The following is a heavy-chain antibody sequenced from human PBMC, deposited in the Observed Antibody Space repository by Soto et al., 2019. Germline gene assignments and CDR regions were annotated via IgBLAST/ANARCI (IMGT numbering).Heavy chain of an antibody. D-gene: IGHD3-9*01. CDR3: ARGNAIYNWFDS. V-gene: IGHV4-30-2*01. Sequence: PSETLSLTCAVCGGPINSDGYSRSCIRQKPGNYLEMIEYIYHSGSTYYNPSLKSRGTISVYRSKNQFALKMSGVTAADTPGYNCARGNAIYNWFDSWQKRYLVTVSS. CDR2: IYHSGST. CDR1: GGPINSDGYS. J-gene: IGHJ5*01.